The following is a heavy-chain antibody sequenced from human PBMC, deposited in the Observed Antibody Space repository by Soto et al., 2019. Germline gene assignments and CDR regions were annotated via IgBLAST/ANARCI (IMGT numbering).Heavy chain of an antibody. CDR3: ARGSTHYKMDV. D-gene: IGHD4-4*01. V-gene: IGHV1-18*04. J-gene: IGHJ6*02. CDR2: ISGYNANT. Sequence: QVQLVQSGGEVSKPGAEVKVSCKTSGYTFTNNGINWVRQAPGQGPAWMGGISGYNANTKYAQKFQGRVTLTTDTLTNTAYMELRSLRSDDTAVFYCARGSTHYKMDVWGQGTTISISS. CDR1: GYTFTNNG.